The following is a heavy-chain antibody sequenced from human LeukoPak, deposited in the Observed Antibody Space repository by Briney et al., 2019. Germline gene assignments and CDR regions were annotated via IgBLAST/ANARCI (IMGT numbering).Heavy chain of an antibody. J-gene: IGHJ4*02. CDR1: GFTFSSYA. CDR2: ISGSGGST. V-gene: IGHV3-23*01. D-gene: IGHD2-15*01. Sequence: GGSLRLSCAASGFTFSSYAMSWVRQAPGKGLEWVSVISGSGGSTYYADSVKGRFTIARDTFKNTLYLQMNSLRAEDTAVYYCAKAMCSGGTCYCHFDYWGQGTLVTVSS. CDR3: AKAMCSGGTCYCHFDY.